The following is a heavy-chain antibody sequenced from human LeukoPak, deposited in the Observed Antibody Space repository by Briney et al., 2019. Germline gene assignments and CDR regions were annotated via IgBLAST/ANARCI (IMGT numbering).Heavy chain of an antibody. D-gene: IGHD2-15*01. CDR1: GFRFSNYF. Sequence: GGSLRLSCAASGFRFSNYFMSWARQAPGKGLEWVATIKHDGTAKTYGDSVQGRSTIPRDNAQNSVYLQMNSLRAEDTAFYYCASSFTPNYYDIWGQGILVTVSS. CDR2: IKHDGTAK. V-gene: IGHV3-7*01. J-gene: IGHJ4*02. CDR3: ASSFTPNYYDI.